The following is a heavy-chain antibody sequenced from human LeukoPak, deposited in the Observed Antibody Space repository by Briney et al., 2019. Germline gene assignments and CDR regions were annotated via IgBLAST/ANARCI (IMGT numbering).Heavy chain of an antibody. V-gene: IGHV3-30*02. CDR3: AKDFIVPAAPDI. J-gene: IGHJ3*02. D-gene: IGHD2-2*01. Sequence: PGGSLRLSCAASGFTFSSYGMHWVRQAPGKRLEWVAFIRYDGSNKYYADSVKGRFTISRDNSKNTLYLQMNSLRAEDTAVYCCAKDFIVPAAPDIWGQGTMVTVSS. CDR2: IRYDGSNK. CDR1: GFTFSSYG.